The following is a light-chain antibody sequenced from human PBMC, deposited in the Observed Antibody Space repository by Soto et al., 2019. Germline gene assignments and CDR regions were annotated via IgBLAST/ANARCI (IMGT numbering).Light chain of an antibody. V-gene: IGLV2-23*01. J-gene: IGLJ1*01. CDR3: CSHEGGDTYV. CDR2: EAC. Sequence: QSALTQPASVSGSPGQSITTSCTGTISDVGSDNVVSWYQKYPGKAPHLMIYEACKRPSEVSSRFSGSKSSNTASLTISGLQAEDEAEYNCCSHEGGDTYVLGTGSKVTVL. CDR1: ISDVGSDNV.